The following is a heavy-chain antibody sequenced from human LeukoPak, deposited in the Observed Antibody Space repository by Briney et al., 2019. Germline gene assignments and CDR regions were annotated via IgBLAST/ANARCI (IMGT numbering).Heavy chain of an antibody. V-gene: IGHV3-23*01. CDR2: IGGFGGST. CDR3: AKFDYGDY. J-gene: IGHJ4*02. Sequence: GGSLRLSCAASGFILSNYAMSWVRQAPGKGLEWVSAIGGFGGSTDYADSVKGRFTISRDNSKNTLYLQMNSLRAEDTAVYYCAKFDYGDYWGQGTLVTASS. CDR1: GFILSNYA.